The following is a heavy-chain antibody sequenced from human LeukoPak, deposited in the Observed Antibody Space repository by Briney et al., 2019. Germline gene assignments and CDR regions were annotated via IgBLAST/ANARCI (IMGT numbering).Heavy chain of an antibody. CDR2: IYTSGST. V-gene: IGHV4-61*02. CDR1: GGSISSGSYY. Sequence: KPSQTLSLTCTVSGGSISSGSYYWRWIRQPAGKGLEWIGRIYTSGSTNYNPSLKSRVTISVDTSKNQFSLKLSSVTAADTAVYYCARDLDVRGVSDYWGQGTLVTVSS. CDR3: ARDLDVRGVSDY. J-gene: IGHJ4*02. D-gene: IGHD3-10*02.